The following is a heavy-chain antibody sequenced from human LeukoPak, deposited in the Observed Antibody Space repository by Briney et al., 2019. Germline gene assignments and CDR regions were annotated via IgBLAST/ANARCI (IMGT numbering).Heavy chain of an antibody. Sequence: ASVKVSCKASGYTFTSYYMHWVRQAPGQGLEWMGIINPSGGSTSYAQKFQGRVTMTRDTSTSTVYMELSSLRSEDTAVYYCARDGSTAAGMRPMDVRGQGTTVTVSS. D-gene: IGHD6-13*01. V-gene: IGHV1-46*01. CDR1: GYTFTSYY. CDR3: ARDGSTAAGMRPMDV. CDR2: INPSGGST. J-gene: IGHJ6*02.